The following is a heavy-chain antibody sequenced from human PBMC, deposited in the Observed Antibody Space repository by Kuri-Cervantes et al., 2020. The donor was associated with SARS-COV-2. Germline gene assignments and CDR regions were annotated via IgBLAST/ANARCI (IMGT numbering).Heavy chain of an antibody. D-gene: IGHD2-21*01. Sequence: GESLKISCAASGFTFSTYSMNWVRQAPGKALEWVSSISGSGSYIYYADSVKGRFTISKESGENSLYLHMNSLRGDDTAVYYCARVAEEGPIYYYYMDVWGKGTTVTVSS. V-gene: IGHV3-21*01. CDR1: GFTFSTYS. CDR3: ARVAEEGPIYYYYMDV. J-gene: IGHJ6*03. CDR2: ISGSGSYI.